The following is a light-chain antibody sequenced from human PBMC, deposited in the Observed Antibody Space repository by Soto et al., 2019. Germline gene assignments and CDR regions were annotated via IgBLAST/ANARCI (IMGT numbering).Light chain of an antibody. J-gene: IGLJ1*01. Sequence: QSALTQPASVSGSPGQSITISCTGSTSDVGAYNYVSWYKHHPGQAPQLMIYEVSNWPSGGSNRFSGSKSGNTASLTISGLQADDEGDYYCSSKTSSSSPFVFGTGTKLTVL. CDR2: EVS. CDR3: SSKTSSSSPFV. V-gene: IGLV2-14*01. CDR1: TSDVGAYNY.